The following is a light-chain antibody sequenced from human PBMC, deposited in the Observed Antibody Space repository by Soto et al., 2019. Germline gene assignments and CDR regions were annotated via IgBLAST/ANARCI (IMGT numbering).Light chain of an antibody. CDR2: YHSDSNK. Sequence: QAVVTQPSSHSASSGASVRLTCMLSSGFSVGDFLIMWYQQKPGNPPRYLLYYHSDSNKGKGSGVPSRFSVSNDASANAGSLRISGLHPEDEADSFGCTWHSNARVFCGGTKLAVL. V-gene: IGLV5-52*01. CDR3: CTWHSNARV. J-gene: IGLJ3*02. CDR1: SGFSVGDFL.